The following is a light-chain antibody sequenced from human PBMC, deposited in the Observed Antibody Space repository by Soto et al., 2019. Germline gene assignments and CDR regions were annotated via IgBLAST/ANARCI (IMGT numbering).Light chain of an antibody. CDR2: EDT. Sequence: QSVLTQPASVSGSPGQSITISCTATSSDLGTYNLVSWYQHHPDKAPKLIIYEDTQWPSGVSHRFSGSKSGNTASLTISGLQAEDEADYYCCSFAGAGTFVFGPGTKLTVL. CDR3: CSFAGAGTFV. V-gene: IGLV2-23*01. CDR1: SSDLGTYNL. J-gene: IGLJ1*01.